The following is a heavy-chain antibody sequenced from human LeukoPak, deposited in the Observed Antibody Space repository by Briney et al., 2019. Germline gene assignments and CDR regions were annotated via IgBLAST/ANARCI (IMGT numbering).Heavy chain of an antibody. J-gene: IGHJ3*02. V-gene: IGHV1-3*03. CDR3: ARDDGRYFDRLGHDAFDI. D-gene: IGHD3-9*01. CDR2: ISTGNGNT. Sequence: ASVKVSCKASASTFSTYAIHWVRQAPGQGLEWMGWISTGNGNTRYSKAFQDRVTITRDTSASTVYMDLRGLRSEDTAVYYCARDDGRYFDRLGHDAFDIWGQGTLVTVSS. CDR1: ASTFSTYA.